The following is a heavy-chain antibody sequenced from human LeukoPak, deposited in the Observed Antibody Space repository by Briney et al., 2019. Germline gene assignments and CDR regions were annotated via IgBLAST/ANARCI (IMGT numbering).Heavy chain of an antibody. V-gene: IGHV3-23*01. CDR2: FGGGNA. CDR3: AKDGWGCLFDD. J-gene: IGHJ4*02. CDR1: GFTFKNYA. Sequence: GVSLRLSCAASGFTFKNYAMSWVRQAPGKGLQWVSGFGGGNALYADTVKGRFTISRDNSKNTKYLHMNSLRAEDTAVYYCAKDGWGCLFDDWGQGTLVPVSS. D-gene: IGHD6-19*01.